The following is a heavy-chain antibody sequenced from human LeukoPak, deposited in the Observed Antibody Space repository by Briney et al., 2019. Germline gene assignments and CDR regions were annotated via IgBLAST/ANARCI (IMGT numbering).Heavy chain of an antibody. D-gene: IGHD7-27*01. CDR1: GYTFTGYY. Sequence: ASVKVSCKASGYTFTGYYIHWVRQAPGQGLEWMGWINPTSGDTNYVQKFQGRVTMTRDRSISTAYMELSKMTSDDTAVYYCARGDGDGPARRAFDIWGQGTMVTVSS. CDR3: ARGDGDGPARRAFDI. J-gene: IGHJ3*02. CDR2: INPTSGDT. V-gene: IGHV1-2*02.